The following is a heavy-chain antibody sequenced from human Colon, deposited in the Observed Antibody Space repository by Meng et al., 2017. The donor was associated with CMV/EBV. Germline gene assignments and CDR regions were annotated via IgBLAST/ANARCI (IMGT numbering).Heavy chain of an antibody. D-gene: IGHD6-6*01. J-gene: IGHJ5*02. CDR3: AKTIAPGTLARPFDP. V-gene: IGHV3-23*01. Sequence: LSLTCAASGFDFNFYAKTWVRQAPGKGLEWVSLISGNGINTYYADSVKGRFTISRDNSKNTVYLQMNSLRAEDTAVYFCAKTIAPGTLARPFDPWGQGTLVTVSS. CDR2: ISGNGINT. CDR1: GFDFNFYA.